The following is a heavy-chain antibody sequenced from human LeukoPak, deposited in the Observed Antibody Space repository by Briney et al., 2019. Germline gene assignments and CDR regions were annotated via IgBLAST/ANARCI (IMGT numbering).Heavy chain of an antibody. Sequence: ASVKVSCKASGGTFSSFAISWVRQAPGQGLEWMGGIISIFGTANYAQKFQGRVTITADESTGTAYMELSSLRSEDTAVYYCARGGGYCSSTSCFDYWGQGTLVTVSS. J-gene: IGHJ4*02. CDR1: GGTFSSFA. V-gene: IGHV1-69*13. CDR3: ARGGGYCSSTSCFDY. D-gene: IGHD2-2*03. CDR2: IISIFGTA.